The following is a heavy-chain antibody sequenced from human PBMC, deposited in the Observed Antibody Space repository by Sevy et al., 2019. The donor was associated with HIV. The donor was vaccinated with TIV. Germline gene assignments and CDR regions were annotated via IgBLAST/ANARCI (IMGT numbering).Heavy chain of an antibody. Sequence: GESLKISCKGSGYSFTNYWIGWVRQMPGKGLEWMGIIYPGDSDTRYSPSFQGQVTISADKSIRTAYLQWSGLKASDTAMYYYASDTRSGDLFDYWGQGTLVTVSS. D-gene: IGHD3-10*01. CDR1: GYSFTNYW. CDR2: IYPGDSDT. CDR3: ASDTRSGDLFDY. V-gene: IGHV5-51*01. J-gene: IGHJ4*02.